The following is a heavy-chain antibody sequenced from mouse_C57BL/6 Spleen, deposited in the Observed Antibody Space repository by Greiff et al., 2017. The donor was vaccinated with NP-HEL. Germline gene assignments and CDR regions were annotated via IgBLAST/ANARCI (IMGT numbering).Heavy chain of an antibody. Sequence: QVQLKESGPELVKPGASVKISCKASGYAFSSSWMNWVKQRPGKGLEWIGRIYPGDGDTNYNGKFKGKATLTADKSSSTAYMQLSSLTSEDSAVYFCAWDYDYPFDYWGQGTTLTVSS. D-gene: IGHD2-4*01. CDR3: AWDYDYPFDY. CDR2: IYPGDGDT. J-gene: IGHJ2*01. V-gene: IGHV1-82*01. CDR1: GYAFSSSW.